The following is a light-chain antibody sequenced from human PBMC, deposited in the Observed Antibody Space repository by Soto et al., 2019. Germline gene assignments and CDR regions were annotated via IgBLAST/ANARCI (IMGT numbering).Light chain of an antibody. V-gene: IGKV3-20*01. CDR3: QQYGSSPDT. J-gene: IGKJ2*01. Sequence: EIVVTQSPGTLSLSPGERATLSCRASQSVRSSFLAWYQQKPGQAPRLLIYGASSRATGIPDRFSGSGSGTDFTLTISRLEPEDFAVYYCQQYGSSPDTFGQGTKLEIK. CDR2: GAS. CDR1: QSVRSSF.